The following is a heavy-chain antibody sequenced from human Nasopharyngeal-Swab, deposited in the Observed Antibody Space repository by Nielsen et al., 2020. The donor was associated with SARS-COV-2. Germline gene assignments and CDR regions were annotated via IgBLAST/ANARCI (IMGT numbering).Heavy chain of an antibody. CDR1: GFTFSTYW. V-gene: IGHV3-74*01. J-gene: IGHJ6*02. Sequence: GESLKISCAASGFTFSTYWMHWVRQAPGKGLVWVSRANTDGSSTDYADSVKGRFTISRDNAKNSLYLQMNSLRAEDTAVYYCARGGYSYGYHGMDVWGQGTTVTVSS. CDR3: ARGGYSYGYHGMDV. D-gene: IGHD5-18*01. CDR2: ANTDGSST.